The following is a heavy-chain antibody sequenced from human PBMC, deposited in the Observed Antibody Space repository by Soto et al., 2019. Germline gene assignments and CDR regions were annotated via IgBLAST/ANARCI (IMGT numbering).Heavy chain of an antibody. CDR3: ARKPNYYYGMDV. V-gene: IGHV4-30-4*01. Sequence: QVQLQESGPGLVKPSQTLSLTCTVSGGSISSGDYYWSWIRQPPGKGLEWIGYIYNSGSTYYNPSLKSRVTISVDKSKNQFSLKLSSVTAADTAVYYCARKPNYYYGMDVWGQGTTVTVSS. CDR2: IYNSGST. J-gene: IGHJ6*02. CDR1: GGSISSGDYY.